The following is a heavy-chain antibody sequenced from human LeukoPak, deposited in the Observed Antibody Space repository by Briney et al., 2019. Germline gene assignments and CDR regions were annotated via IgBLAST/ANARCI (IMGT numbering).Heavy chain of an antibody. CDR3: ARDPYEERQYCCGTSRDC. CDR1: GVTLNSYW. J-gene: IGHJ4*02. Sequence: GGSLRLSCAASGVTLNSYWMHWVRQAPGKGLVWVSRINTDGSSISYADSVKGRFTISRDNAKNTLYLQMNSLRAEDTAVYYCARDPYEERQYCCGTSRDCWGRGTLVTVSS. V-gene: IGHV3-74*01. CDR2: INTDGSSI. D-gene: IGHD2-2*01.